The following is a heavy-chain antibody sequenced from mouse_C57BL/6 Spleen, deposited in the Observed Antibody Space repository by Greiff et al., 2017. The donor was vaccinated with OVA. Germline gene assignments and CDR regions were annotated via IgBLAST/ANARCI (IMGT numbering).Heavy chain of an antibody. Sequence: QVQLQQPGAELVRPGSSVKLSCKASGYTFTSYWMHWVKQRPIQGLEWIGNIDPSDSATHYNQKFKDKATLTVDKSSSTAYMQLSSLTSEDSAVYYCARRYDGYYPFDYWGQGTTLTVSS. D-gene: IGHD2-3*01. J-gene: IGHJ2*01. CDR2: IDPSDSAT. CDR1: GYTFTSYW. CDR3: ARRYDGYYPFDY. V-gene: IGHV1-52*01.